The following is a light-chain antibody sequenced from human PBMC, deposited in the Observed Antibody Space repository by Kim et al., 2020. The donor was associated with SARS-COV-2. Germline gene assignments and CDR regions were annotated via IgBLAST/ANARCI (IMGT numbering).Light chain of an antibody. Sequence: QSVTLSCTGNSHDVGGYNYVSWYQQHPGKAPELLIYEVSKRPSGVPDRFSGSTAGNTASLTVSGLQAEDEADYCCSSYAGSNNLVFGGGTQLTVL. CDR3: SSYAGSNNLV. CDR2: EVS. V-gene: IGLV2-8*01. J-gene: IGLJ2*01. CDR1: SHDVGGYNY.